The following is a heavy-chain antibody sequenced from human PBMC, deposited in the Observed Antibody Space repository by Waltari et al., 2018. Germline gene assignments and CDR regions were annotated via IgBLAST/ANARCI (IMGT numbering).Heavy chain of an antibody. V-gene: IGHV3-7*01. CDR3: GRELHDYVCNY. Sequence: EVQLVESGGDLLQPGGSLRLSCAASGYKFDSFVMSWVRQAPGKGLGWVANIKQDGSQRKYAYSVKRRITISRDNVKDTLYLQRNSLIVEDTAMYYCGRELHDYVCNYWGQRTLVTVSS. J-gene: IGHJ4*02. D-gene: IGHD3-10*02. CDR2: IKQDGSQR. CDR1: GYKFDSFV.